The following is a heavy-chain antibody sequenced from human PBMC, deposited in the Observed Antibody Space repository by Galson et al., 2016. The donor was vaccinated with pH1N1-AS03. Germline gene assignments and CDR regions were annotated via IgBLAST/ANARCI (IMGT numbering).Heavy chain of an antibody. D-gene: IGHD2-21*02. Sequence: SVKVSCKASGHNFTNYAIHWVRQAPGQRLEWMGWINVGSGNTKYSQKFQGRVTMTRDTSASTAYMELSGLTSDDTAVYYCATDVVTAMGRAFDIWGQGTMVTVSP. CDR3: ATDVVTAMGRAFDI. CDR2: INVGSGNT. V-gene: IGHV1-3*01. J-gene: IGHJ3*02. CDR1: GHNFTNYA.